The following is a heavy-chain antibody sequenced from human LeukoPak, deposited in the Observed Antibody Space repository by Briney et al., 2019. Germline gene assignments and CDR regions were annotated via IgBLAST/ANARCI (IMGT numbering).Heavy chain of an antibody. CDR1: GFTFSSYG. J-gene: IGHJ4*02. D-gene: IGHD2-15*01. V-gene: IGHV3-30*18. CDR2: ISYDGSNK. CDR3: AKSSASGGSYGLDY. Sequence: PGRSLRLSCAASGFTFSSYGMHWVRQAPGKGLEWVAVISYDGSNKYYADSVKGRFTISRDNSKNTLYLQMNSLSAEDTAVYYCAKSSASGGSYGLDYWGQGTLVTVSS.